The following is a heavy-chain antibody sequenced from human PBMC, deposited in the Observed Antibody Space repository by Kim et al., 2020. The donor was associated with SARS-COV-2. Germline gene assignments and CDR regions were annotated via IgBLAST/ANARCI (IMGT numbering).Heavy chain of an antibody. CDR1: GFTFGSYW. CDR2: IKNDGSTT. D-gene: IGHD3-16*01. V-gene: IGHV3-74*01. J-gene: IGHJ4*02. CDR3: ARGDFFAD. Sequence: GGSLRLSCAASGFTFGSYWMHWVRQAPGKGLVWVSRIKNDGSTTSHADSVKDRFTTSRDNAKNTLYLQMNSLRAEDTAVYYCARGDFFADWGQGALVTVSS.